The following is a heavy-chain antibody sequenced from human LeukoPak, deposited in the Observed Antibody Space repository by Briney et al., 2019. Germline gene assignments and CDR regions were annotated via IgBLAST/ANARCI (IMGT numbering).Heavy chain of an antibody. CDR3: AKGSGSGWYGWFAP. V-gene: IGHV3-23*01. J-gene: IGHJ5*02. CDR2: IEASGGAT. CDR1: GFTFSGYA. D-gene: IGHD6-19*01. Sequence: GGYLRLSCAASGFTFSGYAMYWVRQAPGKGLEWVSSIEASGGATYYADSVKGRFTISRDNSKNTFYLQMNSLRAEDTALYYCAKGSGSGWYGWFAPWGQGTLVTVSS.